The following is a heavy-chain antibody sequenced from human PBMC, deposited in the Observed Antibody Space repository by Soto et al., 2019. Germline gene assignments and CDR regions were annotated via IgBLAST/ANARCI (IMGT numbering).Heavy chain of an antibody. CDR3: AREVYYAEDVRFFDV. D-gene: IGHD3-16*01. CDR2: TDYSGAT. V-gene: IGHV4-30-4*01. J-gene: IGHJ2*01. Sequence: QVQMQESGPGLVKPSQTLSLTCKVAGDSISSAINYWSWIRQYPGAGLEWVGYTDYSGATYYNPSLKGRVSIPVDVSKNQFAVNLNAVTAAGTAVYYCAREVYYAEDVRFFDVWGRGTLVSVSS. CDR1: GDSISSAINY.